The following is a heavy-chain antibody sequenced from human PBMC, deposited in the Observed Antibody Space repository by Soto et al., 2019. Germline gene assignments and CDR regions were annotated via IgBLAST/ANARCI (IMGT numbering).Heavy chain of an antibody. D-gene: IGHD3-22*01. CDR2: FDPEDGET. J-gene: IGHJ4*02. V-gene: IGHV1-24*01. Sequence: ASVKVSCKVSGYTLTEFSMHWVRQAPGKGLEWMGGFDPEDGETIYAQKFQGRVTMTEDTSTDTAYMELSSLRSEDTAVYYCATRGSSGRPTADYWGQGTLVTVS. CDR3: ATRGSSGRPTADY. CDR1: GYTLTEFS.